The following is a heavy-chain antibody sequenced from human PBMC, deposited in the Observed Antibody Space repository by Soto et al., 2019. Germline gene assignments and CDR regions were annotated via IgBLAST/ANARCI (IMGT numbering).Heavy chain of an antibody. V-gene: IGHV4-4*07. CDR1: GASISGFY. D-gene: IGHD1-1*01. CDR3: VRDGTKTLRDWFDP. CDR2: IYATGTT. J-gene: IGHJ5*02. Sequence: SETLSLTCTVSGASISGFYWSWIRKSAGKGLGWIGRIYATGTTDYNPSLKSRVMMSVDTSKKQFSLKLRSVTAADTAVYYCVRDGTKTLRDWFDPWGQGISVTVSS.